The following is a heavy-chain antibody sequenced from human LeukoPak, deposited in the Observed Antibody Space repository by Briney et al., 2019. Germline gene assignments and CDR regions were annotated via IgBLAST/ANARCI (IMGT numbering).Heavy chain of an antibody. CDR2: ISYDGSNK. Sequence: PGGSLRLSCAASGFTFSSYAMHWVRQAPGKGLEWVAVISYDGSNKYYADSVKGRFTISRDNSKNTLYLQMNSLRAEDTAVYYCARGRGTAMVRGALDYWGQGTLVTVSS. J-gene: IGHJ4*02. CDR3: ARGRGTAMVRGALDY. V-gene: IGHV3-30*04. D-gene: IGHD5-18*01. CDR1: GFTFSSYA.